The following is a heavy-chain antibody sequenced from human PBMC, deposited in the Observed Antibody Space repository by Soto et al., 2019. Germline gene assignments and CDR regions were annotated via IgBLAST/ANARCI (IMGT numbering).Heavy chain of an antibody. V-gene: IGHV6-1*01. CDR2: TYYRSKWYN. CDR1: GDSVSSNSAA. D-gene: IGHD2-15*01. J-gene: IGHJ4*02. CDR3: ARDTTDCSGGSCYSPFRFDY. Sequence: SQTLSLTCVISGDSVSSNSAAWNWIRQSPSRGLEWLGRTYYRSKWYNDYAVSVKSRITINPDTSKNQFSLQLNSVTPEDTAVYYCARDTTDCSGGSCYSPFRFDYWGQGTLVTVSS.